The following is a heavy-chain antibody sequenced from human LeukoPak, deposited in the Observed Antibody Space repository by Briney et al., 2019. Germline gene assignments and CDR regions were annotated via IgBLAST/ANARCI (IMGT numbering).Heavy chain of an antibody. CDR2: ISGSGAVT. CDR1: GFSFRSYA. CDR3: AKGHDYGDYDLDH. D-gene: IGHD4-17*01. Sequence: PGGSLRLSCAASGFSFRSYAMTWVRQAPGKGLEWVSNISGSGAVTYYADSAKGRCTVSRDNSKSMHFLQLSSLRAEDTAVYFCAKGHDYGDYDLDHWGQGTLVTVSS. J-gene: IGHJ4*02. V-gene: IGHV3-23*01.